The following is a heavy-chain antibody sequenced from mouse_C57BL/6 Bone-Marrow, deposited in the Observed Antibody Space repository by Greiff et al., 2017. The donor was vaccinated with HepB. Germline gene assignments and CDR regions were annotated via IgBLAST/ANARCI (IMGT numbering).Heavy chain of an antibody. D-gene: IGHD1-1*01. CDR3: ASTTVVDIWAMDY. Sequence: EVHLVESGPELVKPGASVKMSCKASGYTFTDYNMHWVKQSHGKSLEWIGYINPNNGGTSYNQKFKGKATLTVNKSSSTAYMELRSLTSEDSAVYYCASTTVVDIWAMDYWGQGTSVTVSS. CDR2: INPNNGGT. CDR1: GYTFTDYN. V-gene: IGHV1-22*01. J-gene: IGHJ4*01.